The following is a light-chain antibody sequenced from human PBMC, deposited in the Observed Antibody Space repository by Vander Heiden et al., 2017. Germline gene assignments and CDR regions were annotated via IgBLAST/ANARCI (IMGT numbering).Light chain of an antibody. V-gene: IGKV3-11*01. J-gene: IGKJ4*01. CDR1: QGVSSY. CDR2: DAS. CDR3: QQRINSPLT. Sequence: EIVLTPSPATLSLSPGERATLSCRASQGVSSYVAWYQQRPGQAPRLLIYDASNRATGIPARFSGSGSGTDFTLTISNLEPEDFAVYYCQQRINSPLTFGGGTKVEIK.